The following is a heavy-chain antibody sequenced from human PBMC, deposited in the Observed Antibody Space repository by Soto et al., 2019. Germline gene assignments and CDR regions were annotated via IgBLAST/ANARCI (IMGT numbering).Heavy chain of an antibody. J-gene: IGHJ2*01. V-gene: IGHV3-7*01. CDR2: IKQDGTDK. CDR1: EFTFSTCY. Sequence: EVQLVESGGGLVRPGGSLRLSCAASEFTFSTCYMTWFRQAPGKGLEWVANIKQDGTDKFYVDSVKGRFTISRDNAKNSLYLQMNSLRVDDTAMYYCARVGGASYSDLWGRGTVVTVSS. CDR3: ARVGGASYSDL. D-gene: IGHD3-10*01.